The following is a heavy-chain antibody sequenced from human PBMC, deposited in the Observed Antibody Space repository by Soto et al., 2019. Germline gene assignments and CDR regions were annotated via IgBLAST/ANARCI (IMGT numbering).Heavy chain of an antibody. CDR1: GYPLIGFY. CDR3: ASAAVTGTAGLDF. CDR2: INPNSGGT. Sequence: XSVKVSCTDFGYPLIGFYMHWVRRAPGQGLERMGWINPNSGGTKSAEKFQGRVTMTRDTSISTAYMELSRLTSDDTAVYYCASAAVTGTAGLDFWGQGTQVTVSS. J-gene: IGHJ4*02. D-gene: IGHD6-19*01. V-gene: IGHV1-2*02.